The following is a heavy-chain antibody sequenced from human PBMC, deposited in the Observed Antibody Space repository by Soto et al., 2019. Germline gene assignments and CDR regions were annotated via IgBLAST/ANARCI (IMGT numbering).Heavy chain of an antibody. Sequence: QLQLQESGPGLVTPSETLSLTCTVSGGSISSSSYYWGWIRQPPGKGLEWLGSIYYSGSTYYTPSLKSRVTISLDTSKNQFSLRLSSAAAAETAVDYCARRKVATSRYSAYGGKGTQLTVSS. V-gene: IGHV4-39*01. CDR2: IYYSGST. D-gene: IGHD5-12*01. J-gene: IGHJ4*02. CDR3: ARRKVATSRYSAY. CDR1: GGSISSSSYY.